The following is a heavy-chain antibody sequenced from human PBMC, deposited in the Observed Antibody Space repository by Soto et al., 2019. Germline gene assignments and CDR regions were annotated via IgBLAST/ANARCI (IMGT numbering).Heavy chain of an antibody. V-gene: IGHV3-30*18. CDR3: AKDQAIVVVPAAIPQPNWLDP. Sequence: GGSLRLSCAASGFTFSSYGMHWVRQAPGKGLEWVAVISYDGSNKYYADSVKGRFTISRDNSKNTLYLQMNSLRAEDTAVYYCAKDQAIVVVPAAIPQPNWLDPWGQGTQVTVSS. J-gene: IGHJ5*02. CDR2: ISYDGSNK. CDR1: GFTFSSYG. D-gene: IGHD2-2*02.